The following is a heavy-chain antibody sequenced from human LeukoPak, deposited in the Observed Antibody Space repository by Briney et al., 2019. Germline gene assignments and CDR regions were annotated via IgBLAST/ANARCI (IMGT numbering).Heavy chain of an antibody. J-gene: IGHJ4*02. D-gene: IGHD1-7*01. CDR2: IYYSGST. Sequence: PSETLSLTCTVSGGSISSYYWSWIRQPPGKGLEGIGYIYYSGSTNYNPSLKSRGTISVDTSKNQFSLKLIAAAAADTAVYSCARENWNYGEDFWGQGALVTVSS. CDR3: ARENWNYGEDF. V-gene: IGHV4-59*12. CDR1: GGSISSYY.